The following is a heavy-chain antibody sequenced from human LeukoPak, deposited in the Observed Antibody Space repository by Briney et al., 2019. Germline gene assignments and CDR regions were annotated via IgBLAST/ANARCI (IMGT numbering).Heavy chain of an antibody. CDR2: IYYSGST. CDR3: ARMGASRGGAFDI. D-gene: IGHD3-16*01. Sequence: PSETLSLTCTVSGGSISSSSYYWGWIRQPRGKGLEWIGSIYYSGSTYYNPSLKSRVTISVDTSKNQFSLKLSSVTAADTAVYYCARMGASRGGAFDIWGQGTMVTVSS. J-gene: IGHJ3*02. CDR1: GGSISSSSYY. V-gene: IGHV4-39*01.